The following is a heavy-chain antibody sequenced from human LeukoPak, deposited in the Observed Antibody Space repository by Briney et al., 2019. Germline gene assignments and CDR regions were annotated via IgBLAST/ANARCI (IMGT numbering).Heavy chain of an antibody. CDR1: GFTFSSYA. CDR2: ISGSGGST. Sequence: PGGSLRLPCAASGFTFSSYAMSWVRQAPGKGLEWVSAISGSGGSTYYADSVKGRFTISRDNSKNTLYLQMNSLRAEDTALYYCAKPQSSSWYIFDYWGQGTLVTVSS. V-gene: IGHV3-23*01. D-gene: IGHD6-13*01. J-gene: IGHJ4*02. CDR3: AKPQSSSWYIFDY.